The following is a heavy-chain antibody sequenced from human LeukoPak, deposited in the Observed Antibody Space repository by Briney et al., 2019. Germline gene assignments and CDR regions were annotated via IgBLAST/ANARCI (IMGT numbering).Heavy chain of an antibody. V-gene: IGHV4-4*02. Sequence: PSETLSLTCAVSGGSISSSNWWSWVRQPPGKGLEWIGEIYHSGSTYYNPSLKSRVTISVDTSKNQFSLKLSSVTAADTAVYYCARGIGGGPAEYFQHWGQGTLVTVSS. CDR3: ARGIGGGPAEYFQH. CDR1: GGSISSSNW. J-gene: IGHJ1*01. CDR2: IYHSGST. D-gene: IGHD1-26*01.